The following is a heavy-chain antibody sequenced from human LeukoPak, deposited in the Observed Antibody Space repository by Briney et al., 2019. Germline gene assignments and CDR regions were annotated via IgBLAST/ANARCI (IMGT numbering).Heavy chain of an antibody. Sequence: SETLSLTCTVSGGSISSYYWSWIRQFPGKGLEWIGRIYTSGSTNYNPSLKSRVTISVDTSKNQFSLKLSSVTAADTAVYYCARSSSSGWGFRFDPWGQGTLVTVSS. CDR1: GGSISSYY. D-gene: IGHD6-19*01. CDR3: ARSSSSGWGFRFDP. CDR2: IYTSGST. J-gene: IGHJ5*02. V-gene: IGHV4-4*07.